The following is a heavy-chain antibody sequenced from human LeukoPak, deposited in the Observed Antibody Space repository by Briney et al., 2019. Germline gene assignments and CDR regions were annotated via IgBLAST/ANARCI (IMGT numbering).Heavy chain of an antibody. D-gene: IGHD3-22*01. Sequence: ASVKVSCMVSEYTLTELSMHWVRQAPGKGLEWMGGFDPEDGETIYAQKFQGRVTMTEDTSTDTAYMELSSLRSEDTAMYYCATVSYYYDSSGYQGYFQHWGQGTLVTVSS. CDR3: ATVSYYYDSSGYQGYFQH. J-gene: IGHJ1*01. CDR2: FDPEDGET. CDR1: EYTLTELS. V-gene: IGHV1-24*01.